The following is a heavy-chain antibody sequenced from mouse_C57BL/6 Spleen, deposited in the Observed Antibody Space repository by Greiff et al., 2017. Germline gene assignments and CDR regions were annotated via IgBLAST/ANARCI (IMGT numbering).Heavy chain of an antibody. CDR2: ISYDGSN. CDR3: ARGGYGSSYGFAY. J-gene: IGHJ3*01. Sequence: DVHLVESGPGLVKPSQSLSLTCSVTGYSITSGYYWNWIRQFPGNKLEWMGYISYDGSNNYNPSLKNRISITRDTSKNQFFLKLNSVTTEDTATYYCARGGYGSSYGFAYWGQGTLVTVSA. V-gene: IGHV3-6*01. D-gene: IGHD1-1*01. CDR1: GYSITSGYY.